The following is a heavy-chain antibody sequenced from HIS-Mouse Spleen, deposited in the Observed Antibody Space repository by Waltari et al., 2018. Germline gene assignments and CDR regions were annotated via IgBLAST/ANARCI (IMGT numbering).Heavy chain of an antibody. J-gene: IGHJ2*01. CDR3: AREIPYSSSWYDWYFDL. V-gene: IGHV4-39*07. Sequence: QLQLQESGPGLVKPSETLSLTCTVSGGSISSSSYYWGWIRQPPGKGLEWIGSIYYSGNTYYNPPLKSRVTISVDTSKNQFSLKLGSVTAADTAVYYCAREIPYSSSWYDWYFDLWGRGTLVTVSS. CDR2: IYYSGNT. CDR1: GGSISSSSYY. D-gene: IGHD6-13*01.